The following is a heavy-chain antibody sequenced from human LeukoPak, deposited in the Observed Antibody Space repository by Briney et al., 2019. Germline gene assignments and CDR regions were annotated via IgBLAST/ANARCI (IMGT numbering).Heavy chain of an antibody. J-gene: IGHJ4*02. CDR3: ARSAQWELPAPVDY. D-gene: IGHD1-26*01. Sequence: NPGGSLRLSCAASGFIFSDYYMSWIRQAPGKGLEWVSYISSSGSTIYYADSVKGRFTISRDNAKNSLYLQMNSLRAEDTAVYYCARSAQWELPAPVDYWGQGTLVTVSS. CDR1: GFIFSDYY. V-gene: IGHV3-11*04. CDR2: ISSSGSTI.